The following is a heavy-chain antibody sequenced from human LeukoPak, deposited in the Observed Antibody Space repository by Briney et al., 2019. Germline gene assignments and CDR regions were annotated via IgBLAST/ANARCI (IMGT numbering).Heavy chain of an antibody. D-gene: IGHD5-18*01. V-gene: IGHV5-51*01. J-gene: IGHJ3*02. CDR2: IYPGDSDT. CDR3: ARGGEAMALGDAFDI. Sequence: GESLKISCKGSGYSFSSYWIGWVRQMPGKGLEWMGIIYPGDSDTRYSPSFQGQVTISADKSISTAYLQWSSLKASDIAMYYCARGGEAMALGDAFDIWGQGTMVAVSS. CDR1: GYSFSSYW.